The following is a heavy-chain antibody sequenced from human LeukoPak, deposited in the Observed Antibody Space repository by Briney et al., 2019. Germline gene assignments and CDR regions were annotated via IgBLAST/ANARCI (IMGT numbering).Heavy chain of an antibody. CDR3: ARAARREYYFDY. J-gene: IGHJ4*02. CDR2: ISAYNGNT. CDR1: GYTFTSYG. V-gene: IGHV1-18*01. Sequence: ASVKVSCKAFGYTFTSYGISWVRQAPGQGLEWMGWISAYNGNTNYAQKLQGRVTMTTDTSTSTAYMELRSLRSDDTAVYYCARAARREYYFDYWGQGTLVTVSS. D-gene: IGHD1-14*01.